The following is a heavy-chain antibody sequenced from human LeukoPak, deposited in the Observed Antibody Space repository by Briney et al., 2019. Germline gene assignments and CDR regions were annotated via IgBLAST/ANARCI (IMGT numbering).Heavy chain of an antibody. J-gene: IGHJ4*02. CDR1: GFTFSSYA. D-gene: IGHD6-19*01. CDR3: ARGMDSSGWQPIDY. Sequence: GGSLRLSCAASGFTFSSYAMSWVRQAPGKGLEWVSAISGSGGSTYYADSVKGRFTISRDNSKNTLYLQMNSLRAEDTAVYYCARGMDSSGWQPIDYWGQGTLVTVSS. CDR2: ISGSGGST. V-gene: IGHV3-23*01.